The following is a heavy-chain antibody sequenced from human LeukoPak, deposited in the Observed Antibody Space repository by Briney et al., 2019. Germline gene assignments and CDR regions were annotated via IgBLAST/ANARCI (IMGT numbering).Heavy chain of an antibody. CDR2: IWYDGSKK. D-gene: IGHD4-17*01. CDR3: AKGAHIYGDYGAFDI. V-gene: IGHV3-33*06. J-gene: IGHJ3*02. Sequence: PGRSLRLSCAASGFTFSNYGMHWVRQAPGKGLEWVAVIWYDGSKKYYPDSVKGRFTISRDSSKNTLYLQMNSLRAEDTAVYYCAKGAHIYGDYGAFDIWGQGTMVTVSP. CDR1: GFTFSNYG.